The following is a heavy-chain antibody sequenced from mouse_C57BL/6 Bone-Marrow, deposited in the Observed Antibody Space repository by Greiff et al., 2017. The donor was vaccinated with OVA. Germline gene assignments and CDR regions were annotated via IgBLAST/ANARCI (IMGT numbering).Heavy chain of an antibody. V-gene: IGHV1-82*01. CDR2: IYPGDGDT. J-gene: IGHJ3*01. CDR3: ARFWLLRFAY. CDR1: GYAFSSSW. Sequence: VQLQQSGPELVKPGASVKISCKASGYAFSSSWMNWVKQRPGKGLEWIGRIYPGDGDTNYNGKFKGKATLTADKSSSTAYMQLSSLTSEDSAVYFCARFWLLRFAYWGQGTLVTVSA. D-gene: IGHD2-3*01.